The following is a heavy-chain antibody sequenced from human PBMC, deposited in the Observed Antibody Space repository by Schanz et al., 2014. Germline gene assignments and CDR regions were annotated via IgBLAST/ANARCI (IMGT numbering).Heavy chain of an antibody. CDR3: ARGGYSSGWYDRDIAHFDY. CDR2: ISAYNGNM. J-gene: IGHJ4*02. CDR1: GYSFNLFG. Sequence: QVQLVQSGAEVQKPGASVMLSCKTSGYSFNLFGVSWVRQAPGQGLEWMGWISAYNGNMNYAPKFQGRVTMTTDTSTSTSYMELRNLRSDDTAVYYCARGGYSSGWYDRDIAHFDYWGQGTLVTVSS. V-gene: IGHV1-18*04. D-gene: IGHD6-19*01.